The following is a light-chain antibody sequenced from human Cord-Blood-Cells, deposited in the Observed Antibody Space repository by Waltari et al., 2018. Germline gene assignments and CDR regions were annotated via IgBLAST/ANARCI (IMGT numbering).Light chain of an antibody. CDR3: SSYTSSSTLV. CDR2: EVS. J-gene: IGLJ2*01. CDR1: SSHVAAYNS. Sequence: QSALTQPASESGSPGQSITLSCTGTSSHVAAYNSFSWYQQHPGKAPKLMIYEVSNRPSGVSNRFSGSKSGNTASLTISGLQAEDEADYYCSSYTSSSTLVFGGGTKLTVL. V-gene: IGLV2-14*01.